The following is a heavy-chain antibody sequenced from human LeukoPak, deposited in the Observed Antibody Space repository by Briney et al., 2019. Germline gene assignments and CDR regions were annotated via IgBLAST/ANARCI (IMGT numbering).Heavy chain of an antibody. J-gene: IGHJ5*02. Sequence: SETLSLTCTVSGGSITSIHYYWGWIRQPPGKGLEWIGNIYYFGSTYYNPSLRSRVTISVDTSKNPFSLKLSSVTAADTALYYCARMTCGGGTCWWFDPWGQGTLVTVSS. CDR1: GGSITSIHYY. CDR2: IYYFGST. V-gene: IGHV4-39*01. CDR3: ARMTCGGGTCWWFDP. D-gene: IGHD2-15*01.